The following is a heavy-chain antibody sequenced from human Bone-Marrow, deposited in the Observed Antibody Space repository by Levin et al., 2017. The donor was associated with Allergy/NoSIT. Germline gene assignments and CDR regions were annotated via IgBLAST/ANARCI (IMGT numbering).Heavy chain of an antibody. Sequence: LSLTCAASGFTFSSYGMHWVRQAPGKGLEWVAVIWYDGSNKYYADSVKGRFTISRDNSKNTLYLQMNSLRAEDTAVYYCARVSNAYCGGDCYSGIDYWGQGTLVTVSS. J-gene: IGHJ4*02. D-gene: IGHD2-21*02. CDR1: GFTFSSYG. CDR2: IWYDGSNK. V-gene: IGHV3-33*01. CDR3: ARVSNAYCGGDCYSGIDY.